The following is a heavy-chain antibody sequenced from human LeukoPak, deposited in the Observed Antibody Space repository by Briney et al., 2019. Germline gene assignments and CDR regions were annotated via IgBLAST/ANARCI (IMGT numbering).Heavy chain of an antibody. Sequence: PPGGSLRLSCAASGFTFSNYWMNWVRQAPGKGMEWVAIIEKDGREILYVDSVKGRFTISRDNAKNSLYLQMNSLRAEDTAVYYCAAGAGWLIDWWGQGTLVTVSS. D-gene: IGHD6-19*01. CDR1: GFTFSNYW. J-gene: IGHJ4*02. V-gene: IGHV3-7*01. CDR2: IEKDGREI. CDR3: AAGAGWLIDW.